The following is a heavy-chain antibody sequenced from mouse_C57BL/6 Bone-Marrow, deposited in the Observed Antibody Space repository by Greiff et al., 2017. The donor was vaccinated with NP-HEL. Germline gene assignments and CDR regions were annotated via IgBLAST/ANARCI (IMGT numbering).Heavy chain of an antibody. CDR3: ARLWFAY. Sequence: QVQLQQSGAELVKPGASVKMSCKASGYTFTSYWITWVKQRPGQSLEWIGDIYPGSGSTNYNEKFKGKSTLTVDKSSSTAYMQLSSLTSEDSAVYYCARLWFAYWGQGTLVTVSA. CDR1: GYTFTSYW. CDR2: IYPGSGST. V-gene: IGHV1-55*01. J-gene: IGHJ3*01.